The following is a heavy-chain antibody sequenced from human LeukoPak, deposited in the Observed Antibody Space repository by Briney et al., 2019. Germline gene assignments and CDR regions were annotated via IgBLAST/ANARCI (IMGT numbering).Heavy chain of an antibody. Sequence: SETLSLTCTVSGGSFSSTSYYWNWIRQPPGKGLEWIGEINHSGSTNYNPSLKSRVTISVDTSKNQFSLKLSSVTAADTAVYYCALLEMDTAMGPRGMDVWGKGTTVTVSS. CDR3: ALLEMDTAMGPRGMDV. D-gene: IGHD5-18*01. V-gene: IGHV4-34*01. J-gene: IGHJ6*04. CDR2: INHSGST. CDR1: GGSFSSTSYY.